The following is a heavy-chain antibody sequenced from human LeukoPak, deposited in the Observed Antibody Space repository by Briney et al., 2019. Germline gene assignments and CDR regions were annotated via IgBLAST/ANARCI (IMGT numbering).Heavy chain of an antibody. J-gene: IGHJ4*02. CDR2: INNNNGYT. D-gene: IGHD1-26*01. Sequence: ASVKVSCKASGYTSSTSGITWARQAPRQGLEWMGWINNNNGYTDYAQNLQGRVTMTTDTSTNTAYMELRGLTSADTAVYYCAKDDTIVGDYWGQGTLVTVSS. V-gene: IGHV1-18*01. CDR1: GYTSSTSG. CDR3: AKDDTIVGDY.